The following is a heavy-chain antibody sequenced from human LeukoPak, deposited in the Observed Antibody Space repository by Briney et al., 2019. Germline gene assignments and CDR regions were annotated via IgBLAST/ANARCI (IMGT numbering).Heavy chain of an antibody. D-gene: IGHD3-22*01. V-gene: IGHV3-30*04. CDR3: ARGANYYDSSGYYVGFGMDV. Sequence: GGSLRLSCAASGFTFSSYAMHWVRQAPGKGLEWVAVISYDGSNKYYADSVKGRFTISRDSSKNTLYLQMNSLRAEDTAVYYCARGANYYDSSGYYVGFGMDVWGQGTTVTVSS. J-gene: IGHJ6*02. CDR1: GFTFSSYA. CDR2: ISYDGSNK.